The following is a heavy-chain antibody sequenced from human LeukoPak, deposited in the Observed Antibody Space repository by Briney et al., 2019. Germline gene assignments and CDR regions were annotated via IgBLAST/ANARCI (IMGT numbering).Heavy chain of an antibody. CDR2: IYYSGST. CDR1: GGSISSYY. CDR3: ARDRGYSGYDPNYYYYYGMDV. D-gene: IGHD5-12*01. J-gene: IGHJ6*02. Sequence: PSETLSLTCTVSGGSISSYYWSWIRQPPGKGLEWIGYIYYSGSTNYNPSLKSRVTISVDTSKNQFSLKLSSVTAADTAVYYCARDRGYSGYDPNYYYYYGMDVWGQGTTVTVSS. V-gene: IGHV4-59*01.